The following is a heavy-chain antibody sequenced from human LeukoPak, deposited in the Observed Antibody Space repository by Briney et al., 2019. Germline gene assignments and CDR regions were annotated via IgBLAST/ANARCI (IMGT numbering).Heavy chain of an antibody. CDR3: ATLGPSAASNY. Sequence: SETLSLTCAVSGYSNSSSNWWGWIRQPPGEGLEWIGYIYYSGSTYYNPSLKSRVTMSVDTSKNQFSLKLSSVTAVDTAVYYCATLGPSAASNYWGQGTLVTVSS. CDR2: IYYSGST. V-gene: IGHV4-28*01. D-gene: IGHD6-13*01. CDR1: GYSNSSSNW. J-gene: IGHJ4*02.